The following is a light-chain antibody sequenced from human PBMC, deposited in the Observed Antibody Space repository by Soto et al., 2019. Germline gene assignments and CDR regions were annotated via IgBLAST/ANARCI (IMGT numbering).Light chain of an antibody. V-gene: IGKV1-39*01. CDR3: HQSNSYPWT. J-gene: IGKJ1*01. CDR1: QSISIY. Sequence: DFHMTQSPSSLSASVGERATIXXRASQSISIYLNWYQQKPGQAPKLXIYAASTLQGGVPSRFSGRGSGTDFTLTISSLQPEDFATYYCHQSNSYPWTFGQGTKVDIK. CDR2: AAS.